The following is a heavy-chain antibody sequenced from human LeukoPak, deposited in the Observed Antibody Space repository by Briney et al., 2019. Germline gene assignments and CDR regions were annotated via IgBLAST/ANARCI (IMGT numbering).Heavy chain of an antibody. Sequence: GGSLRLSCVGSGFTFSTYWMSWVRQAPGKGLEWVSAISGSGGSTYYADSVKGRFTISRDNSKNTLYLQMNSLRAEDTAVYYCAKRRYGDYVDYWGQGTLVTVSS. CDR1: GFTFSTYW. V-gene: IGHV3-23*01. D-gene: IGHD4-17*01. CDR3: AKRRYGDYVDY. CDR2: ISGSGGST. J-gene: IGHJ4*02.